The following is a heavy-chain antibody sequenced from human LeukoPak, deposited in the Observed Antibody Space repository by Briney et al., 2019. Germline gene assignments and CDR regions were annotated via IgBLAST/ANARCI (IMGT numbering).Heavy chain of an antibody. J-gene: IGHJ5*02. V-gene: IGHV4-34*01. CDR2: IHPHGIF. D-gene: IGHD5-24*01. CDR3: ARGRDRSKAGDL. CDR1: GGSCDDYY. Sequence: SETLSLTCDVYGGSCDDYYCSWICQPPGKGLEWIGEIHPHGIFYYNSSLMSRVTISIDTSKSRFSLRLTSVTAADTAFYFCARGRDRSKAGDLWGQGSLVTVSS.